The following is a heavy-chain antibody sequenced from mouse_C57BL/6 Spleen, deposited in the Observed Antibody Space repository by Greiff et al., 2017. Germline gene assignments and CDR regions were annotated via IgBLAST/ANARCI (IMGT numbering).Heavy chain of an antibody. D-gene: IGHD1-1*01. J-gene: IGHJ1*03. CDR2: IDPSDSYT. Sequence: VQLQQPGAELVRPGTSVKLSCKASGYTFTSYWMHWVKQRPGQGLEWIGVIDPSDSYTNSNQKFKGKATLTVDTSSSTAYMQLSSLTSEDSAVYYCARYYGSSYGYFDVWGTGTTVTVSS. CDR3: ARYYGSSYGYFDV. V-gene: IGHV1-59*01. CDR1: GYTFTSYW.